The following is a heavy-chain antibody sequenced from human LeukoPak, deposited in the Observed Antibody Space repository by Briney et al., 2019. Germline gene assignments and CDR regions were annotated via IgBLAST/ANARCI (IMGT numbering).Heavy chain of an antibody. CDR3: ARAPYYYGSGSVDY. V-gene: IGHV4-34*01. CDR2: INHSGST. D-gene: IGHD3-10*01. J-gene: IGHJ4*02. CDR1: GGSFSGYY. Sequence: SETLSLTCAVYGGSFSGYYWSWVRQPPGKGREWIGEINHSGSTNYNPSLKSRGTISVDTSKNQFSLKLGSVTAADTAVYYCARAPYYYGSGSVDYWGQGTLVTVSS.